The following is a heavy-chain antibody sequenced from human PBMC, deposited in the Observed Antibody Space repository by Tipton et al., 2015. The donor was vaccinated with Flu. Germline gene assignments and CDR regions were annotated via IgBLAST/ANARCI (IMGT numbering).Heavy chain of an antibody. CDR2: IYHSGST. D-gene: IGHD3-10*02. Sequence: TLSLTCGVSGDSIRSSNYYWGWIRQPPGKGLEWIGSIYHSGSTYYNPSLKSRVTISVDTSKNQFSLKLSSVTAADTAVYYCARHTGDSVRGVIDYWGQGTLVTVSS. CDR1: GDSIRSSNYY. J-gene: IGHJ4*02. V-gene: IGHV4-39*01. CDR3: ARHTGDSVRGVIDY.